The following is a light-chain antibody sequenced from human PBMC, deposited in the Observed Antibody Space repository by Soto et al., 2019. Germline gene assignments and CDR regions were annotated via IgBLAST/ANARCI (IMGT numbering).Light chain of an antibody. Sequence: DIQITQSPSSLSASVVDRVTITFLASQSISSYLNWYQQKPGKAPKLLIYAASSLQSGVPSRFSGSGSGTDFTLTISSLQPEDFATYYCQKSYSTPITFGQGTRLEIK. J-gene: IGKJ5*01. CDR2: AAS. CDR3: QKSYSTPIT. CDR1: QSISSY. V-gene: IGKV1-39*01.